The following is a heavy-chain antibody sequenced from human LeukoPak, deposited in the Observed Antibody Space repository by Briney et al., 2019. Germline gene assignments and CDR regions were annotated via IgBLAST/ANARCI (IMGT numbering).Heavy chain of an antibody. V-gene: IGHV3-74*01. CDR3: ARAVRTYDSSGDYLDAFDI. CDR2: ITSDGSST. Sequence: GGSLRLSCEASGFSFNNYAMTWVRQAPGKGLAWVSRITSDGSSTSYADSVKGRFTISRDNTKNTLYLQMKSLRAEDTAVYYCARAVRTYDSSGDYLDAFDIWGQGTMVTVSS. J-gene: IGHJ3*02. CDR1: GFSFNNYA. D-gene: IGHD3-22*01.